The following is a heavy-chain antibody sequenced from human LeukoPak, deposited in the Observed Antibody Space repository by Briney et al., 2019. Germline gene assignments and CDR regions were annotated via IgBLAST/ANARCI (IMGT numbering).Heavy chain of an antibody. D-gene: IGHD2-21*02. J-gene: IGHJ2*01. CDR3: ARTSCGGNCYPGWYFDL. V-gene: IGHV1-8*01. CDR2: MNPNSGNT. Sequence: GASVKVSCKASGYTFTSYDINWVRQATGQGLEWMGWMNPNSGNTGYAQKFQGRVTMTRNTSISTAYMELSSLRPEDTAVYFCARTSCGGNCYPGWYFDLWGRGTLVTVSS. CDR1: GYTFTSYD.